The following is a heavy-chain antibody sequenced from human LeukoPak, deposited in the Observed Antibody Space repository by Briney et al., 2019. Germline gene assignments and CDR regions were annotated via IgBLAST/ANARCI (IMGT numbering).Heavy chain of an antibody. CDR2: IYSGGST. CDR3: ASTFYGDSPPY. CDR1: GFTFSTYA. V-gene: IGHV3-66*01. Sequence: QTGGSLRLSCAASGFTFSTYAMSWVRQAPGKGLEWVSVIYSGGSTYYADSVKGRFTISRDNSKNTLYLQMNSLRAEDTAVYYCASTFYGDSPPYWGQGTLVTVSS. D-gene: IGHD4-17*01. J-gene: IGHJ4*02.